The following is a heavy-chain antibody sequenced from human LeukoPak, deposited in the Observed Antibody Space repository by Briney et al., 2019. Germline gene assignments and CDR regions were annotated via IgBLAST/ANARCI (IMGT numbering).Heavy chain of an antibody. CDR1: SRFFSRCY. D-gene: IGHD6-19*01. J-gene: IGHJ4*02. V-gene: IGHV4-34*01. Sequence: SETLSLPCAVYSRFFSRCYWRWLRQPPGKGLEGMVEINNSGSTNYSPSLKSRVTISVDTSKNQFSLKLSCVTTTDTKVYYCARGDIAVARFDYWGQGTLVTVSS. CDR2: INNSGST. CDR3: ARGDIAVARFDY.